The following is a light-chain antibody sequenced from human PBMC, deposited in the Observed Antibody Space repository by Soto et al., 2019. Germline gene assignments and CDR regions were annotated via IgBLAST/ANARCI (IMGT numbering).Light chain of an antibody. J-gene: IGKJ2*01. V-gene: IGKV4-1*01. CDR3: HQYCNTPYT. Sequence: DIVMTQSPDSLAVSLGERATINCKSSQSVSYTSNSKNLLAWYQQKPGQPPKLLIYWASTRESGVPDRFSGSGSGTDSTLTISSLQAEDVAVYYCHQYCNTPYTFGQGTKLEIK. CDR1: QSVSYTSNSKNL. CDR2: WAS.